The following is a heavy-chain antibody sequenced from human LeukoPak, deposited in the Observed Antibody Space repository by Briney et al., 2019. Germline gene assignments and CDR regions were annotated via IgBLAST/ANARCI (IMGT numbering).Heavy chain of an antibody. CDR3: AKRLGIAVAGTSPY. J-gene: IGHJ4*02. Sequence: GGSLRLSCAASGFTFSSYAMSWVRQAPGKGLEWVSAISGSGGSTYYADSVKGRFTISRDNSKNTLYLQMYSLRAEDTAVYYCAKRLGIAVAGTSPYWGQGTLVTVSS. CDR1: GFTFSSYA. D-gene: IGHD6-19*01. CDR2: ISGSGGST. V-gene: IGHV3-23*01.